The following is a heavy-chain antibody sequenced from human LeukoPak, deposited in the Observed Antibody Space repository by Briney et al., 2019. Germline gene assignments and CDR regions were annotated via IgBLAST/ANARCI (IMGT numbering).Heavy chain of an antibody. CDR3: ARVGSSSTRFHFDY. D-gene: IGHD6-6*01. CDR1: GGSISSYY. CDR2: IYYSGST. J-gene: IGHJ4*02. V-gene: IGHV4-59*01. Sequence: PSETLSLTCTVSGGSISSYYWSWIQQPPGKGLEWIGYIYYSGSTNYNPSLKSRVTISVDTSKNQFSLKLSSVTAADTAVYYCARVGSSSTRFHFDYWGQGTLVTVSS.